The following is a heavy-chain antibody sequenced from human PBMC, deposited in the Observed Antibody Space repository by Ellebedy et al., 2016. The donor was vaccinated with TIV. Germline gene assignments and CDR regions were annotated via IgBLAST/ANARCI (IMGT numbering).Heavy chain of an antibody. CDR3: ASTGLTTYDYVWGSYRYDF. Sequence: SETLSLTXAVSGAAITRSNYYWAWIRQSPGKGLEWLGTMSGDLYRSEHTYKNPSLESRLYMSLDASMNQLSLRLNSVTAADTAVYYCASTGLTTYDYVWGSYRYDFWGQGILVTVPS. J-gene: IGHJ4*02. D-gene: IGHD3-16*02. V-gene: IGHV4-39*01. CDR1: GAAITRSNYY. CDR2: MSGDLYRSEHT.